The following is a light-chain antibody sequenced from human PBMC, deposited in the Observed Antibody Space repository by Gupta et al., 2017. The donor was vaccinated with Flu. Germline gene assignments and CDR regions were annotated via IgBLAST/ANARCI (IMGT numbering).Light chain of an antibody. CDR2: TNS. V-gene: IGLV1-44*01. CDR1: SNIRSNP. CDR3: AAWDDSLNGWV. J-gene: IGLJ3*02. Sequence: SNIRSNPVNWYKQFPGTVPKLLIHTNSQRHSGVPERFSGSKSGTSASLAISGLLFEDEADYYCAAWDDSLNGWVFGGGTKLTVL.